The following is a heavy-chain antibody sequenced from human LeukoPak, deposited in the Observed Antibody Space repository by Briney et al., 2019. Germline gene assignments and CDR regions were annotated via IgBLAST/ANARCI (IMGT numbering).Heavy chain of an antibody. CDR1: GFRFSSYW. CDR3: VRALGTGSY. D-gene: IGHD1-1*01. V-gene: IGHV3-7*03. Sequence: LAGGSLRLSCAASGFRFSSYWMSWVRQAPGKGLEWVANIKQDGSEKYYVDSVKGRFTISRDNAKNSLYLQMNGLRVEDTAVYYCVRALGTGSYWGQGTLVTVSS. CDR2: IKQDGSEK. J-gene: IGHJ4*02.